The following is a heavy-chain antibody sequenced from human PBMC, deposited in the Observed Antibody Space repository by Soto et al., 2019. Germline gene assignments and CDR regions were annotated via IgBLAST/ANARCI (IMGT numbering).Heavy chain of an antibody. J-gene: IGHJ4*02. Sequence: GGSPRLPYAASGFTFSNAWMNWVRQAPGKGLEWVGRIKSKTDGGTTDYAAPVKGRFTISRDDSKNTLYLQMNSLRTEDTAVYYCTSGYYYFDYWGQGTLVTVSA. CDR2: IKSKTDGGTT. CDR1: GFTFSNAW. D-gene: IGHD3-22*01. CDR3: TSGYYYFDY. V-gene: IGHV3-15*07.